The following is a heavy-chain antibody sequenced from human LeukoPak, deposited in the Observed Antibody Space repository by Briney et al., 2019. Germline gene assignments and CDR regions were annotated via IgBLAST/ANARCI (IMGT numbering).Heavy chain of an antibody. D-gene: IGHD3-3*01. CDR3: ARWSSITIFGVVISASYGMDV. J-gene: IGHJ6*02. Sequence: ASVKVSCKASGYTFTSYAMHWVRQAPGQRLEWMGWINAGNGNTKYSQKFRGRVTITRDTSTSTAYMELRSLRSDDTAVYYCARWSSITIFGVVISASYGMDVWGQGTTVTVSS. CDR1: GYTFTSYA. CDR2: INAGNGNT. V-gene: IGHV1-3*01.